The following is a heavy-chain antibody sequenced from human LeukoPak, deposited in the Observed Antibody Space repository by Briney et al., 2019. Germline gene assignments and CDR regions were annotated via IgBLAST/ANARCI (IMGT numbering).Heavy chain of an antibody. CDR3: ARRSSYDSSGYYPFDY. Sequence: GESLRISCQGSGYSFTTSWIGWVRQMPGRGLAWMGIIYPGDSDTRYRPSFQGQVTISADKSISTAYLQWSSLRASDTAMYYCARRSSYDSSGYYPFDYWGQGTLVTVSS. V-gene: IGHV5-51*01. J-gene: IGHJ4*02. CDR1: GYSFTTSW. D-gene: IGHD3-22*01. CDR2: IYPGDSDT.